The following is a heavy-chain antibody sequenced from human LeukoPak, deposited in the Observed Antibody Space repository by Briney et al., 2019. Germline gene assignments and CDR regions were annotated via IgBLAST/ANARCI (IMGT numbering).Heavy chain of an antibody. CDR1: GDSVSNNSTA. D-gene: IGHD1-26*01. CDR3: ARHNSDSYSLGGMDV. V-gene: IGHV6-1*01. J-gene: IGHJ6*02. Sequence: SQTLSLTCAISGDSVSNNSTAWHWIRQSPSRGLEWLGGTYYKSKWFHEYATSVKSRIMINPDTSKNQFSLQLNSVTPEDTAIYYCARHNSDSYSLGGMDVWGQGTTVIVSS. CDR2: TYYKSKWFH.